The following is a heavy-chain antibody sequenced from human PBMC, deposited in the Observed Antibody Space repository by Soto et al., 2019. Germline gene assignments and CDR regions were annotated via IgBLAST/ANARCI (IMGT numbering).Heavy chain of an antibody. Sequence: GESLKISCKGSGYSFTSYWIGWVRQMPGKGLEWMGIIYPGDSDTRYSPSFQGQVTISADKSISTAYLQWSSLKASGTAMYYCARPASPYGDSNYYYYRMDVWRQGTTVTVSS. V-gene: IGHV5-51*01. J-gene: IGHJ6*02. D-gene: IGHD4-17*01. CDR1: GYSFTSYW. CDR2: IYPGDSDT. CDR3: ARPASPYGDSNYYYYRMDV.